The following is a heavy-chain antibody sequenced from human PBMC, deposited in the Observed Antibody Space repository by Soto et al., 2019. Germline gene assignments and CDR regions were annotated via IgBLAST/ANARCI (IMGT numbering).Heavy chain of an antibody. CDR1: GGSFSGYY. V-gene: IGHV4-34*01. CDR3: ARSTDENDY. J-gene: IGHJ4*02. Sequence: SETLSLTCAVYGGSFSGYYWSWIRQPPGKGLEWIGEINHSGSTNYNPSLKSRVTISVDTSKNQFSLKLSSVTAADTAVYYCARSTDENDYWGQGTLVTVSS. CDR2: INHSGST. D-gene: IGHD2-2*01.